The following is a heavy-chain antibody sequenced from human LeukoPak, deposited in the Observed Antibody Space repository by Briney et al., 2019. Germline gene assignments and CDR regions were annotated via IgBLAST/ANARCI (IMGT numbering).Heavy chain of an antibody. V-gene: IGHV3-9*01. CDR2: ISWNSGSI. Sequence: GGSLRLSCAASGFTFDDYAMHWVRQAPGKGLEWVSGISWNSGSIGYADSVKGRFTISRDNSKNTLFLQMNSLRAEDTAVYYCARDREYYNILTGYKVSHYFDYWGQGTLVTVSS. J-gene: IGHJ4*02. D-gene: IGHD3-9*01. CDR1: GFTFDDYA. CDR3: ARDREYYNILTGYKVSHYFDY.